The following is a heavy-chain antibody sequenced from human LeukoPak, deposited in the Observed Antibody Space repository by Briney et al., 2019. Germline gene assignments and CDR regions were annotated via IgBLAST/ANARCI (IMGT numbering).Heavy chain of an antibody. J-gene: IGHJ4*02. Sequence: SETLSLTCSVSDDSISSHHWSWIRQPPGKGLEWIGYTYYSGSTNYNPSLKSRVTISLDTSKNQFSLKLRSVTAADTAVYYCARTTLEASNDYWGQGTLVTVSS. CDR2: TYYSGST. CDR3: ARTTLEASNDY. CDR1: DDSISSHH. V-gene: IGHV4-59*11. D-gene: IGHD1-14*01.